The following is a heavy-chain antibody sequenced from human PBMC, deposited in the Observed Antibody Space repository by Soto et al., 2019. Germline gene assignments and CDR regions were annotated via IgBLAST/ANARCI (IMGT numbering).Heavy chain of an antibody. CDR2: TSSGGGT. J-gene: IGHJ4*02. CDR1: GFTFSSNA. CDR3: AKDYYDSGGYYYEFPDY. D-gene: IGHD3-22*01. V-gene: IGHV3-23*01. Sequence: PGGSLRLSCAASGFTFSSNAMSWVRQAPGKGLEWVSATSSGGGTDYAESVKGRFTISRDSSKNTLYLQMNSLGAEDTAVYYCAKDYYDSGGYYYEFPDYWGRGTLVTVSS.